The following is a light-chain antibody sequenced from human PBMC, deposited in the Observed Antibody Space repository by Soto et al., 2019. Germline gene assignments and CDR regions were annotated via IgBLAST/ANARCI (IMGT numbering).Light chain of an antibody. Sequence: EIVLTQSPGTLSLSPGERATLSCRASQSVSSNFLAWYQQKPGQAPKLLISGGSSRATGIPDRFSGSGFGTDFTLTITKLEPEDFSVYSCQQYGSSPGTFGQWTKLEIK. J-gene: IGKJ2*02. V-gene: IGKV3-20*01. CDR2: GGS. CDR3: QQYGSSPGT. CDR1: QSVSSNF.